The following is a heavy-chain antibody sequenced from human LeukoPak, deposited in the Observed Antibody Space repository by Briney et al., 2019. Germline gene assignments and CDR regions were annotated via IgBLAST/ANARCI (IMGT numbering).Heavy chain of an antibody. CDR1: GFTFGDYA. V-gene: IGHV3-7*01. D-gene: IGHD6-13*01. Sequence: HTGGSLRLSCTSSGFTFGDYAMSWVRQAPGKGLEWVASIKQDGSEKYYVDSVRGRFTISRDNAKNSLYLRMNRLRAEDTAMYYCAKGGRGPATNSRRNAFDYWGHGTLVTVSS. CDR3: AKGGRGPATNSRRNAFDY. CDR2: IKQDGSEK. J-gene: IGHJ4*01.